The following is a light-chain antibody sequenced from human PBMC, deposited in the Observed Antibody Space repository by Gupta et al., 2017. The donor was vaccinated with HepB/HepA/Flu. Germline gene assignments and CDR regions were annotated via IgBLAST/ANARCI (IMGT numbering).Light chain of an antibody. Sequence: EIVLTQSPGTLSLSPGERATLSCRASQSVSSSHLSWYQQKPGQAPRLLIYGASSRATGIPDRLIGSGSGTDFTLTISSLEPEDFAVYYCQQYGSSPEWTFGQGTKVEIK. CDR1: QSVSSSH. V-gene: IGKV3-20*01. J-gene: IGKJ1*01. CDR2: GAS. CDR3: QQYGSSPEWT.